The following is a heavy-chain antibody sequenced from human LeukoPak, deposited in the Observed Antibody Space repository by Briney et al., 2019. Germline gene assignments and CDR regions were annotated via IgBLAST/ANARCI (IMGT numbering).Heavy chain of an antibody. CDR3: AKDLGDY. CDR2: VSHDGNNK. J-gene: IGHJ4*02. V-gene: IGHV3-30*01. D-gene: IGHD3-16*01. Sequence: GRSLRLSCEASGFNFNVYIMYWVRQAPGKGLEWVAVVSHDGNNKSFADSVKGRFTISRDNSKNTLYLQMNSLRAEDTAVYYCAKDLGDYWGQGTLVTVSS. CDR1: GFNFNVYI.